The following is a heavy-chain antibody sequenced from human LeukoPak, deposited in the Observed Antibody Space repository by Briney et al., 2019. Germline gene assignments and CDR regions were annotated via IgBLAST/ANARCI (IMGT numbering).Heavy chain of an antibody. CDR3: ARDYSSLDY. D-gene: IGHD6-13*01. V-gene: IGHV3-48*01. CDR1: GFTFSSYS. Sequence: GGSLRLSCAASGFTFSSYSMNWVRQAPGKGLEWVSYISSSSTIYYADSVKGRFTISRDNAKNSLYLQMNSLRAEDTAVYYCARDYSSLDYWGQGTLVTVSS. J-gene: IGHJ4*02. CDR2: ISSSSTI.